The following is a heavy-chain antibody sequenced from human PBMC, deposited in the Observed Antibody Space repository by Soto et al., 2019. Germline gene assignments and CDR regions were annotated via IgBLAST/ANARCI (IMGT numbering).Heavy chain of an antibody. D-gene: IGHD2-2*01. V-gene: IGHV3-30-3*01. Sequence: GGSLRLSCAASGFTFSSYAMHWVRQAPGKGLEWVAVISYDGSNKYYADSVKGRFTISRDNSKNTLYLQMNSLRAEDTAVYYCARDQDCSSTSCYYYYGMDVWGQGTTVTVSS. J-gene: IGHJ6*02. CDR3: ARDQDCSSTSCYYYYGMDV. CDR1: GFTFSSYA. CDR2: ISYDGSNK.